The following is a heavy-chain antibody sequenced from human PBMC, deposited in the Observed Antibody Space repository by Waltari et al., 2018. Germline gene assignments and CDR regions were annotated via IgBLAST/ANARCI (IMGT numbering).Heavy chain of an antibody. J-gene: IGHJ4*02. CDR1: GFTFGTQW. CDR3: ARNRAITY. D-gene: IGHD1-20*01. V-gene: IGHV3-7*01. CDR2: IKEDGSEI. Sequence: EVQLVESGGGLVQPGGSLRLSCAASGFTFGTQWMSWVRQARGKGLEWVANIKEDGSEIYYVDSVKGRFTISRDNPKNSLYLQMNSLRVDDTAVYYCARNRAITYWGQGTQVTVSS.